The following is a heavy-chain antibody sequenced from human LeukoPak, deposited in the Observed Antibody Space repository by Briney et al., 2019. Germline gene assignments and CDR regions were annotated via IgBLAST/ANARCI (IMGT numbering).Heavy chain of an antibody. V-gene: IGHV4-31*03. J-gene: IGHJ4*02. CDR2: IYYSGST. CDR3: ARGKSSGSPTLDY. CDR1: GGSISSGGYY. D-gene: IGHD3-10*01. Sequence: SETLSLTCTVSGGSISSGGYYWSWIRQHPGKGLEWIGYIYYSGSTYYNPSLKSRVTISVDTSKNQFSLKLSSVTAADTAVYYCARGKSSGSPTLDYWGQGTLVTVSS.